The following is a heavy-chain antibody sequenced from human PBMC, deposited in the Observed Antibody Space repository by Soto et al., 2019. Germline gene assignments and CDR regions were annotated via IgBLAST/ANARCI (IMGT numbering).Heavy chain of an antibody. D-gene: IGHD1-26*01. J-gene: IGHJ5*01. CDR1: NVSISSSY. CDR2: VYYTGTI. CDR3: ARDFAGRGPFDP. Sequence: ASETLSLTCSVSNVSISSSYWNWLRQAPGKGLEWIGFVYYTGTIKYNPSLKSRVTISVDTSRNEFSLRLTSVTTADTAFYFCARDFAGRGPFDPWGPGTLVTVSS. V-gene: IGHV4-59*01.